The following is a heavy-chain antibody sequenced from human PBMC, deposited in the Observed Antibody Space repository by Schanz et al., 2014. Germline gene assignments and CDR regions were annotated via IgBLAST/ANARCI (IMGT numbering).Heavy chain of an antibody. J-gene: IGHJ4*02. CDR2: ISDSGDTA. Sequence: EVQLLESGGGLVQPGGSLRLSCAASGFTFSAYYMDWVRQAPGKGLEWVSLISDSGDTAYYADSVKGRFTISRDNFKGALYLQMSSLRAEDTAVYYCAKSLESCPGGRCSRGYFDYWGQGTLVTVSS. CDR1: GFTFSAYY. D-gene: IGHD2-8*02. CDR3: AKSLESCPGGRCSRGYFDY. V-gene: IGHV3-23*01.